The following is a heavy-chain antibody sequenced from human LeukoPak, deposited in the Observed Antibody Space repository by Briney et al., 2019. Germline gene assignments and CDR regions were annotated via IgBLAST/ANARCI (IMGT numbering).Heavy chain of an antibody. CDR1: GGSINSYY. Sequence: SETLSLTCTVSGGSINSYYWSWIRQPPGKGLEWIGYIYYSGSTNYNPSLKSRVTISVDTSKNQFSLKPSSVAAADTAVYYCARLDILTGYLDYWGQGTLVTVSS. CDR2: IYYSGST. J-gene: IGHJ4*02. D-gene: IGHD3-9*01. CDR3: ARLDILTGYLDY. V-gene: IGHV4-59*08.